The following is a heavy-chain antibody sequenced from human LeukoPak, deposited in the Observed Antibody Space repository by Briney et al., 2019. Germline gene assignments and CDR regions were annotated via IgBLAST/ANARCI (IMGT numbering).Heavy chain of an antibody. J-gene: IGHJ4*02. Sequence: PGGSLRLSCAASGFTFSSYAMSWVRQAPGKGLEWVSTISSSSDSTYYADSVKGRFTISRDNSKNTLYLQMNSLRAEGTAVYNCAKYRGSGWYFDYWGQGTLVTVSS. CDR2: ISSSSDST. CDR1: GFTFSSYA. D-gene: IGHD6-19*01. V-gene: IGHV3-23*01. CDR3: AKYRGSGWYFDY.